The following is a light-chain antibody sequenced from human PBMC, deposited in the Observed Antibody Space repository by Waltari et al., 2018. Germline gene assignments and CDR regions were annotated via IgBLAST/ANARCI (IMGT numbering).Light chain of an antibody. CDR2: DAS. J-gene: IGKJ4*01. V-gene: IGKV3D-15*01. CDR3: QQYTNWPLT. CDR1: QSLTST. Sequence: EIVLTQSPATLSVSPGERATLSCWARQSLTSTLARYQQKPGQAPRLLIYDASTRATGIPVRFSGSGSGTYFTLTISSLQSEDFAVYYCQQYTNWPLTFGGGTKV.